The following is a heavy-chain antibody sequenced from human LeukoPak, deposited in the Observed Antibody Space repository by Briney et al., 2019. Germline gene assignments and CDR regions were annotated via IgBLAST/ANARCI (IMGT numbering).Heavy chain of an antibody. CDR2: IRSDGTNK. Sequence: GGSLRLSCAASGFTFSTYAMLWVRQTPGKGLEWVAFIRSDGTNKYYADSVKGRFTLSRDNSKNTLYLQMNSLRADDTAVYYCAKQFAQYYFDSWGQGTLVTVSS. J-gene: IGHJ4*02. CDR3: AKQFAQYYFDS. V-gene: IGHV3-30*02. D-gene: IGHD3-10*01. CDR1: GFTFSTYA.